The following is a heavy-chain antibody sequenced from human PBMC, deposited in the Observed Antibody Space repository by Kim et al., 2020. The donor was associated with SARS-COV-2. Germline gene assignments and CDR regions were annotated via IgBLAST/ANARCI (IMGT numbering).Heavy chain of an antibody. V-gene: IGHV4-61*02. CDR3: TREGFWGDNWFDP. Sequence: SETLSLTCTVSGGSISSGSYYWSGIRQPAGKGLEWIGRNYTSGSTNYNSSLKSRVTISVDTSNNQFPLKLSSATAADTAEYYSTREGFWGDNWFDPWGQGTLVTVSS. D-gene: IGHD3-10*01. J-gene: IGHJ5*02. CDR1: GGSISSGSYY. CDR2: NYTSGST.